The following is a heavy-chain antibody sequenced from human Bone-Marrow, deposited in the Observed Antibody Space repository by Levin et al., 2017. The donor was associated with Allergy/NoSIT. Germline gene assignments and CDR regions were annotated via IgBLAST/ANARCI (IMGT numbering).Heavy chain of an antibody. V-gene: IGHV3-66*01. CDR1: GFTVSTNY. CDR3: ARNIGEMATMVY. J-gene: IGHJ4*02. Sequence: GESLKISCAASGFTVSTNYMTWVRQVPGKGLECVSVIYRSGSTYYADSVKGRFTISRDNSKNMLHLQMSTLRVEDTAVYYCARNIGEMATMVYWGQGTQVTVSP. CDR2: IYRSGST. D-gene: IGHD5-24*01.